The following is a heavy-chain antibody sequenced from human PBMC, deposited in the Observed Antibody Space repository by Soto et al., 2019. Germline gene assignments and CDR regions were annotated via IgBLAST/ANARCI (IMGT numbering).Heavy chain of an antibody. J-gene: IGHJ4*02. V-gene: IGHV3-11*01. Sequence: PGGSLRLSCAASGFTFSDYYMGWIRQAPGKGLEWISYISSSGATIYYGGSVKGRFTVSRDNAQNSLYLQMNSLTAEDTAMYYCARDGNIAAAGMGFDYWGQGTLVTVSS. CDR3: ARDGNIAAAGMGFDY. D-gene: IGHD6-13*01. CDR2: ISSSGATI. CDR1: GFTFSDYY.